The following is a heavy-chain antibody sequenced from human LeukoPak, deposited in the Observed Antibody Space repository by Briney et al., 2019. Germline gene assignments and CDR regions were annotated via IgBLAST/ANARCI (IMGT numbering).Heavy chain of an antibody. V-gene: IGHV3-21*01. Sequence: GGSLRLSCAVSGFTFSSYSMNWVRQAPGKGPEWVSSISSSSSYINYADSVKGRFTISRDNAKNSLYLQMNSPRVEDTAVYYCARRGYCTGGTCQYYYYYMDVWGKGTTVTVSS. CDR2: ISSSSSYI. J-gene: IGHJ6*03. D-gene: IGHD2-8*02. CDR3: ARRGYCTGGTCQYYYYYMDV. CDR1: GFTFSSYS.